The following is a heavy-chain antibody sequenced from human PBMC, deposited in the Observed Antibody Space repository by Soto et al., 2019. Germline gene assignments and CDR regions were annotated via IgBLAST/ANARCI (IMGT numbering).Heavy chain of an antibody. CDR2: IYSGGST. Sequence: GGSLRLSCAASGFTVSSNYMSWVRQAPGKGLEWVSVIYSGGSTYYADSVKGRFTISRDNSKNTLYLQMNSLRAEDTAVYYCARGPRIAVAGDFDYWGQGTLVTVSS. V-gene: IGHV3-53*01. J-gene: IGHJ4*02. CDR3: ARGPRIAVAGDFDY. CDR1: GFTVSSNY. D-gene: IGHD6-19*01.